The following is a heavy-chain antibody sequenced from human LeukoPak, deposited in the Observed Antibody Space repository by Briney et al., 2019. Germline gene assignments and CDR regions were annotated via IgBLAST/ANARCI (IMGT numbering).Heavy chain of an antibody. CDR2: ISGSGDNT. J-gene: IGHJ4*02. V-gene: IGHV3-23*01. CDR3: AKDLYSYGPHYFDY. CDR1: GITFSSSA. Sequence: GGSLRLSCAASGITFSSSAMGWVRQAPGKGLEWLSTISGSGDNTYYADSVKGRFTVSRDNSKDTLYLQMDSLRTEDTAVYYCAKDLYSYGPHYFDYWGQGTLVTVSS. D-gene: IGHD5-18*01.